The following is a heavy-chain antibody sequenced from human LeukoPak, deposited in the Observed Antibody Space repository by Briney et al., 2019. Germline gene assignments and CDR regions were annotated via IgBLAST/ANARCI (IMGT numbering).Heavy chain of an antibody. CDR3: TRDWQGYLNGGIWDY. V-gene: IGHV1-69*05. J-gene: IGHJ4*02. Sequence: SVKVSCKASGGTFSSYAISWVRQAPGQGLEWMGRIIPISGTANYAQKFQGRVTITTDESTSTAYMELSSLRSEDTAVYYCTRDWQGYLNGGIWDYWGQGTLVTVSS. CDR2: IIPISGTA. CDR1: GGTFSSYA. D-gene: IGHD3-3*02.